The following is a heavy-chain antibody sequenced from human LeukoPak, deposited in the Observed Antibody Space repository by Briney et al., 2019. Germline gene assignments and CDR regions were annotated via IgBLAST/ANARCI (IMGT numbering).Heavy chain of an antibody. D-gene: IGHD4-17*01. V-gene: IGHV4-39*01. J-gene: IGHJ6*02. CDR2: IYHSGST. Sequence: SETLSLTCTVSGGSISSGSYYWGWIRQPPGKGLEWIGSIYHSGSTYYNPSLKSRVTISVDTSKNQFSLKLSSVTAADTAVYYCARQWETTVLYYYYGMDVWGQGTTVTVSS. CDR3: ARQWETTVLYYYYGMDV. CDR1: GGSISSGSYY.